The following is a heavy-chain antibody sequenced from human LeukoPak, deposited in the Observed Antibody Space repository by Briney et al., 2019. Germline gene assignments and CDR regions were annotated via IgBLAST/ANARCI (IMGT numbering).Heavy chain of an antibody. CDR1: GGSISSSNW. J-gene: IGHJ6*02. V-gene: IGHV4-4*02. D-gene: IGHD6-19*01. CDR2: IYHSGST. Sequence: PSETLSLTCAVSGGSISSSNWWRWVRQPPGKGLEWIGEIYHSGSTNYNPSLKSRVTISVDTSRSQFSLRLSSVTAADTAVYYCARDVQRWLDLQYYYHGMDVWGQGTTVTVS. CDR3: ARDVQRWLDLQYYYHGMDV.